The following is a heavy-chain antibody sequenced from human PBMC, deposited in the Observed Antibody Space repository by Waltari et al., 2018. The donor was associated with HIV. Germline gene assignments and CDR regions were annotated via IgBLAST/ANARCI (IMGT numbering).Heavy chain of an antibody. V-gene: IGHV4-34*02. CDR2: MNDAGNT. D-gene: IGHD3-10*01. CDR3: ARANFADVVDYYGFYDVPHNWFDP. J-gene: IGHJ5*02. Sequence: QVHLQQWGSGLLTPSQTLSLTCAVYGGSLGGHYWIWIRQSPEKGLEWIGEMNDAGNTNYNPSLESRVTISIDTSKRQVSLKVTAVRVADTALYYCARANFADVVDYYGFYDVPHNWFDPWGQGTLVTVSS. CDR1: GGSLGGHY.